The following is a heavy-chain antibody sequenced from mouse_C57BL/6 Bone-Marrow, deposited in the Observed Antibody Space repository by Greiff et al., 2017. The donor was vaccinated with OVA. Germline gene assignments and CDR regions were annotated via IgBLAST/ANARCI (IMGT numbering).Heavy chain of an antibody. CDR3: AIPTMMTDYYAMDY. CDR1: GYTFTSYW. D-gene: IGHD2-4*01. J-gene: IGHJ4*01. CDR2: IHPSDSDT. V-gene: IGHV1-74*01. Sequence: QVQLQQPGAELVKPGASVKVSCKASGYTFTSYWMHWVKQRPGQGLEWIGRIHPSDSDTNYNQKFKGKATLTVDKSSSTAYMQLSSLISEDAAVYYCAIPTMMTDYYAMDYWGQGTSVTVSS.